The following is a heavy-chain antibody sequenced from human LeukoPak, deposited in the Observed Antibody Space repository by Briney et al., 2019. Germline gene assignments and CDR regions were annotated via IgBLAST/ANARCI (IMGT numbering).Heavy chain of an antibody. Sequence: ASVKVSCKASGYTLTSYYMHWVRQAHGQGLEWMAIISPSGGSTFYAQKFQGRVTMTRDMSTSTVYMELSSLRSDDTAVYYCARDRVEARAPRPYYYMDVWGKGTTVTVSS. V-gene: IGHV1-46*01. J-gene: IGHJ6*03. CDR2: ISPSGGST. CDR1: GYTLTSYY. CDR3: ARDRVEARAPRPYYYMDV. D-gene: IGHD6-6*01.